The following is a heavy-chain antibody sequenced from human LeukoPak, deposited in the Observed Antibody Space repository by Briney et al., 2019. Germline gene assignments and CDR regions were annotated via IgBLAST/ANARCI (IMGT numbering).Heavy chain of an antibody. J-gene: IGHJ6*03. CDR1: GGTFSSYA. Sequence: ASVKVSCKASGGTFSSYAISWVRQAPGQGLEWMGGIIPIFGTANYAQKFQGRVTITTDESTSTAYMELSSLRSEDTAVYYCARGGSNYYYYYMDVWGKGTTVTVSS. V-gene: IGHV1-69*05. CDR2: IIPIFGTA. D-gene: IGHD4-11*01. CDR3: ARGGSNYYYYYMDV.